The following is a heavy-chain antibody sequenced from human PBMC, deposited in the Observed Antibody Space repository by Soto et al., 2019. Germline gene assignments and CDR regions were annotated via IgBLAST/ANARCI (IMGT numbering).Heavy chain of an antibody. CDR2: ISHDGINK. CDR3: ASFVVDYQYGMDV. Sequence: PGGSLRLSCAASGFTFRSYAMHWVRQAPGKGLEWVSVISHDGINKYYADSVKGRSTISRDNSKNTLYLQMNSLRAEDTAMYYCASFVVDYQYGMDVWGQGTTVTVSS. V-gene: IGHV3-30-3*01. J-gene: IGHJ6*02. CDR1: GFTFRSYA. D-gene: IGHD2-21*01.